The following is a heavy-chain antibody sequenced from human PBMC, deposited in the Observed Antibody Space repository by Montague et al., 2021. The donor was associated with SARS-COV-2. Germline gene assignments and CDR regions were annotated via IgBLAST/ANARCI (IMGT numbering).Heavy chain of an antibody. V-gene: IGHV4-34*01. CDR1: GGSFSGYY. CDR3: ARGDICAPGPPFDS. Sequence: SETLSLTCVVSGGSFSGYYWSWIRQPPGKGLEWIGEINDNGFTSYNPSLKRRITISVDTSKSHFSLKLSSVTAADTAVYYCARGDICAPGPPFDSWGQGTLVTVSS. J-gene: IGHJ4*02. CDR2: INDNGFT. D-gene: IGHD3-9*01.